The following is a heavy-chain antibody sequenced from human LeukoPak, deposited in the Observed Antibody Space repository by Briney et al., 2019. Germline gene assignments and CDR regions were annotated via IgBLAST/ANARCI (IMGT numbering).Heavy chain of an antibody. V-gene: IGHV4-34*01. Sequence: SETLSLTCAVYGGSFSGYYWSWIRQPPGKGLEWIGEINHSGSTNYNPSLKSRVTISVDTSKNQFSLKLSSVTAADTAVYYCARHVYYDSSGYPGGAFDYWGQGTLVTVSS. CDR1: GGSFSGYY. D-gene: IGHD3-22*01. CDR2: INHSGST. CDR3: ARHVYYDSSGYPGGAFDY. J-gene: IGHJ4*02.